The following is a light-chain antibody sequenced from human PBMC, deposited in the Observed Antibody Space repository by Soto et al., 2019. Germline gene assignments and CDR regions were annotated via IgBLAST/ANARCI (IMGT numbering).Light chain of an antibody. V-gene: IGKV1-27*01. J-gene: IGKJ4*01. CDR1: QGISNY. CDR2: AAS. CDR3: QKYNSAPALT. Sequence: DIQMTQSPSSLSASVGDRVTITCRASQGISNYLAWYQQKPGKDPKLLIYAASTLQSGVPSRFSGSESGTDLTLTISSLQPEDVATYYCQKYNSAPALTFGGGTKVEIK.